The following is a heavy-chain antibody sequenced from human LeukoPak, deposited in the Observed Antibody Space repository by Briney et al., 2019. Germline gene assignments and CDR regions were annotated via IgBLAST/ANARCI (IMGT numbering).Heavy chain of an antibody. Sequence: GGSLRLSCAASGFTFSSYGMHWVRQAPGKGLEWVAVIWYDGSNKYYAASVKGRFTISRDNSKNTLYLQMNSLRSEDTAVYYCATITRIQLERQIDYWGQGTLVTVSS. CDR1: GFTFSSYG. CDR3: ATITRIQLERQIDY. V-gene: IGHV3-30*02. CDR2: IWYDGSNK. D-gene: IGHD1-1*01. J-gene: IGHJ4*02.